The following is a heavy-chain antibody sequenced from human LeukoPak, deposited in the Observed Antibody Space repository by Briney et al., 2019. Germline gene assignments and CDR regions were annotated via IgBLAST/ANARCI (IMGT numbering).Heavy chain of an antibody. CDR2: VNYRGAT. CDR3: ASGSHNWFDP. CDR1: GGSTSRYY. J-gene: IGHJ5*02. Sequence: SETLSLTCAVSGGSTSRYYWNWIRQPPGKGLEWIAYVNYRGATNYNPSLKSRATISAGTSKKQFSLKLSSVTAADTAVYYCASGSHNWFDPWGQGILVTVSS. V-gene: IGHV4-59*01.